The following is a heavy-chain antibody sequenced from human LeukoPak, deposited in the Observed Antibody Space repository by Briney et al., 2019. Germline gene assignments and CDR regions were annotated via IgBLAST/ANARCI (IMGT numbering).Heavy chain of an antibody. Sequence: PGRSLRLSCAASGFTFSSYGMHWVRQAPGKGLEWVAVIWYDGSNKYYADSVKGRFTISRDNSKNTLYLQMNSLRAEDTAVYYCARDLEGATPLDYWGQGTLVTVSS. CDR3: ARDLEGATPLDY. J-gene: IGHJ4*02. V-gene: IGHV3-33*01. CDR1: GFTFSSYG. CDR2: IWYDGSNK. D-gene: IGHD1-26*01.